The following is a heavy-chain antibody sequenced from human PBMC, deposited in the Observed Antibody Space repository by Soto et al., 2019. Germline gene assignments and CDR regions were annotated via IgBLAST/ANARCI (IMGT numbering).Heavy chain of an antibody. D-gene: IGHD2-21*01. CDR1: GFVFSSYT. J-gene: IGHJ4*02. Sequence: GGSLRLSCVASGFVFSSYTMSWVRQAPGKGLEWLSYISTSSSAIYYAASVKGRFTISRDDAENSLYLQMNSLRAEDTAVYYCARGAGVPPPSYLVYWGQGALVTVSS. CDR3: ARGAGVPPPSYLVY. V-gene: IGHV3-48*01. CDR2: ISTSSSAI.